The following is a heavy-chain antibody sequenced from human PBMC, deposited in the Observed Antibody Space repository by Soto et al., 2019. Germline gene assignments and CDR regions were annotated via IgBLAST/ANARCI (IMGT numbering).Heavy chain of an antibody. Sequence: PGGSLRLSCVASGFTFSSYVMSWVRQAPGKGLEWVSAISGSGDSPYYADSVRGRFTISSDNSKNTLYLQMSSLRAEDTAVYYCAKSRIVVVPAAPDYWGQGTLVTVSS. V-gene: IGHV3-23*01. CDR1: GFTFSSYV. D-gene: IGHD2-2*01. J-gene: IGHJ4*02. CDR2: ISGSGDSP. CDR3: AKSRIVVVPAAPDY.